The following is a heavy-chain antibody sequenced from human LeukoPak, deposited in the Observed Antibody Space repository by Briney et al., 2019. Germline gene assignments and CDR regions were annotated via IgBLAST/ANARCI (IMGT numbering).Heavy chain of an antibody. V-gene: IGHV3-7*01. D-gene: IGHD1-1*01. Sequence: AGGSLRLSCAASGLTFSESWMSWVRQAPGQGLEWVAAIKEDGSEKDYVDSVKGRFTISRDNAKNSLYLQMNNLRAEDTAVYYCATYTNWVAGDVWGQGTRSPSP. J-gene: IGHJ6*02. CDR3: ATYTNWVAGDV. CDR2: IKEDGSEK. CDR1: GLTFSESW.